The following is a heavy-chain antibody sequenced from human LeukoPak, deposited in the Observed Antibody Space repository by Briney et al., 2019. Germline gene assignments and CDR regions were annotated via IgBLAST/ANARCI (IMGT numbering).Heavy chain of an antibody. CDR1: KHPNSRPDYN. D-gene: IGHD1-14*01. J-gene: IGHJ4*02. CDR2: IYYSGST. CDR3: AKIRSHNQDLDY. V-gene: IGHV4-31*03. Sequence: SQTLSLTHTVSKHPNSRPDYNRTPNPHHPAKNQERIGYIYYSGSTYYNPSLKRRVTISVDTSKNQFSLKLSSVTAADTAVYYRAKIRSHNQDLDYWGQETLHTVPS.